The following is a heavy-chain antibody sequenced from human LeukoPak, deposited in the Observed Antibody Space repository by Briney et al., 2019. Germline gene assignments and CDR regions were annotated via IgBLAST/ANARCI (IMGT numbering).Heavy chain of an antibody. J-gene: IGHJ4*02. CDR2: ISAGGSST. CDR1: GFAFDIYA. CDR3: AKDNGHDYGEPFDY. D-gene: IGHD4-17*01. V-gene: IGHV3-23*01. Sequence: GGSLRLSCAASGFAFDIYAMTWVRQAPGKGLEWVSGISAGGSSTYYADSVKGRFTISRDNSKNALYLQMNSLRAEDTAVYYCAKDNGHDYGEPFDYWGQGTLVTVSS.